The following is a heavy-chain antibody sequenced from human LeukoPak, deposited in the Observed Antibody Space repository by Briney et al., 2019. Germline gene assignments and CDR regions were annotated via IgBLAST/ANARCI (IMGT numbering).Heavy chain of an antibody. Sequence: ASETLSLTCTVSGGSISSYYWSWIRQPPGKGLEWIGYIYYSGSTNYNPSLKSRVTISVDTSKNQFSLKLSSVTAADTAVYYCAREGAARNFDYWGQGTLVTVSS. CDR3: AREGAARNFDY. D-gene: IGHD6-6*01. J-gene: IGHJ4*02. CDR1: GGSISSYY. CDR2: IYYSGST. V-gene: IGHV4-59*08.